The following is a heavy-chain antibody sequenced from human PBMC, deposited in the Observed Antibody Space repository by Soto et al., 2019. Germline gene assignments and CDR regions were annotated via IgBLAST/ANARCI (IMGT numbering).Heavy chain of an antibody. CDR3: ARENDYVWGSYRLNWFDP. D-gene: IGHD3-16*02. V-gene: IGHV3-48*02. J-gene: IGHJ5*02. Sequence: EVQLVESGGGLVQPGGSLRLSCAASGFTFSSDSMNWVRQAPGKGLEWVSYISSSSSTIYYADSVKGRFTISRDNAKNSLYLQMNSLRDEDTAVYYCARENDYVWGSYRLNWFDPWGQGTLVTVSS. CDR2: ISSSSSTI. CDR1: GFTFSSDS.